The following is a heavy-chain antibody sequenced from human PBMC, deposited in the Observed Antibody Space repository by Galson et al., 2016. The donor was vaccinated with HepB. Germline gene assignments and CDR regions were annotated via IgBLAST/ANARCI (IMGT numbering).Heavy chain of an antibody. CDR1: GFAFDEYA. CDR2: ISWDSETI. J-gene: IGHJ4*02. Sequence: SLRLSCAASGFAFDEYALHWVRQGPGKGLEWVSGISWDSETIDYVDSVRGRFRISRDNAEKSLFLQMNSLRQEDTGVYYCVKDRRVATGVFESWGQGTLVVVSS. D-gene: IGHD5-12*01. CDR3: VKDRRVATGVFES. V-gene: IGHV3-9*01.